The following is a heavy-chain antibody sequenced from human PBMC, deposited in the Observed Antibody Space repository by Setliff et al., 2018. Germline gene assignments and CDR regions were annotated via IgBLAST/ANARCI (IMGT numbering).Heavy chain of an antibody. D-gene: IGHD3-3*01. CDR1: GGSITNYY. J-gene: IGHJ4*02. Sequence: SETLSLTCTVYGGSITNYYWGWIRQSPGKGLEWIGEINHSGSTNYNPSLKSRLTISVDASTNQFSLKLYSVTAADTAVYYCRYWSGYYNNDYWGQGTLVTV. CDR3: RYWSGYYNNDY. V-gene: IGHV4-34*01. CDR2: INHSGST.